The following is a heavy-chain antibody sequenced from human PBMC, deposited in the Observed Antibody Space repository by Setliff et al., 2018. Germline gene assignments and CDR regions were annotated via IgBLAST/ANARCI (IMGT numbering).Heavy chain of an antibody. Sequence: SETLSLTCGVSGYSISSGHFWGWIRQSPGKGLEWIGEINDSGTTNYSPSLKSRVTISLDASTNQFSLKLRSVSAADTAVYYCRLWSHDYHNDYWGQGTLVTVSS. CDR2: INDSGTT. CDR1: GYSISSGHF. CDR3: RLWSHDYHNDY. V-gene: IGHV4-38-2*01. J-gene: IGHJ4*02. D-gene: IGHD3-16*01.